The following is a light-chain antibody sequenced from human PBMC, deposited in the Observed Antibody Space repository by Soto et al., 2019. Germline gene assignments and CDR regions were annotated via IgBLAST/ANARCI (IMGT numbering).Light chain of an antibody. V-gene: IGKV1-12*01. CDR2: SVS. CDR3: QQANGFPVA. J-gene: IGKJ4*01. CDR1: QGVSGW. Sequence: DIQMTQSPSSVSASVGDRVTITCRASQGVSGWLAWYQQKPGKAPKLLIYSVSSLQSGVPARFTGSGSGTDFALTISSLQPDDFATYYCQQANGFPVAFGGGTRVEIK.